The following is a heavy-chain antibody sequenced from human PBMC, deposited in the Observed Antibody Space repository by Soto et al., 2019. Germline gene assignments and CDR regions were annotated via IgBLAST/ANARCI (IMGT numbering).Heavy chain of an antibody. CDR3: TRAPFVVETAPNKFDY. J-gene: IGHJ4*02. CDR2: IRSKAYYGTT. CDR1: GFTFGGYA. Sequence: QPRGSLRLSCSASGFTFGGYAMSWVRLAPGKGLELVGFIRSKAYYGTTEYAASVRGRFTISRDDSRSIAYLQMNSLKSEDTAVYFCTRAPFVVETAPNKFDYSGQGTPVTVYS. D-gene: IGHD2-21*02. V-gene: IGHV3-49*04.